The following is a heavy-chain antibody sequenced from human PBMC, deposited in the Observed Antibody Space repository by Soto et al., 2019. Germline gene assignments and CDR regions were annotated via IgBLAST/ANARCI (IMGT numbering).Heavy chain of an antibody. J-gene: IGHJ4*02. CDR1: GGTFSSYA. CDR2: IIPIFGTA. CDR3: ARDSMTTVTTESYFDY. V-gene: IGHV1-69*12. Sequence: QVQLVQSGAEVKKPGSSVKVSCKASGGTFSSYAISWVRQAPGQGLEWMGGIIPIFGTANYAQKFQGRVTITADESTSTAYMELSSLRSEDTALYYCARDSMTTVTTESYFDYWGQGTLVTVSS. D-gene: IGHD4-17*01.